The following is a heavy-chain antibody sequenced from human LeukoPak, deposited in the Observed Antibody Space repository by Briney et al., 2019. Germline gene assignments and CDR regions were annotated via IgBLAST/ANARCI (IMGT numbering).Heavy chain of an antibody. CDR2: IYYSGST. D-gene: IGHD6-19*01. Sequence: SQTLSLTSTVSGGSISSGDYYWGWIRQPPGKGLEWIGYIYYSGSTYYNPSLKSRVTISVDTSKNQFSLKLSSVTAADTAVYYCARSTGYSSGWYDYWGQGTLVTVSS. J-gene: IGHJ4*02. CDR1: GGSISSGDYY. V-gene: IGHV4-30-4*08. CDR3: ARSTGYSSGWYDY.